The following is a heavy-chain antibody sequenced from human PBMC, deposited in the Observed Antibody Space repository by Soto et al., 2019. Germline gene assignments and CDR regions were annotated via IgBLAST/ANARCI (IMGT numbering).Heavy chain of an antibody. V-gene: IGHV3-23*01. CDR1: AFTFSTYA. CDR3: AKDDPRNGAGLYCDL. J-gene: IGHJ4*01. D-gene: IGHD6-19*01. CDR2: ITGSGGST. Sequence: EVQLLESGGGLVQPGGSLRLSCAASAFTFSTYAMTWVRQAPGKGLEWVSTITGSGGSTYYADSVKGRFTNYRDNPKNTLSLRMTGLRGEDTAIYTCAKDDPRNGAGLYCDLWGSRTLVTFS.